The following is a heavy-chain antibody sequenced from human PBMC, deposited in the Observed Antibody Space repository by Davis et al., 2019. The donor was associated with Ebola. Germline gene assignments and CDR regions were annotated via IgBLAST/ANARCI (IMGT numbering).Heavy chain of an antibody. J-gene: IGHJ6*02. D-gene: IGHD3-9*01. V-gene: IGHV4-59*01. CDR2: IYYSGST. CDR3: ARADILTGYRGVGYGMDV. Sequence: MPSETLSLTCTVPGGSISSYYWSWIRQPPGKRLEWIGYIYYSGSTNYNPSLKSRVTISVDTSKNQFSLQLSSVNAADNAVYYCARADILTGYRGVGYGMDVWGQGTTVTVSS. CDR1: GGSISSYY.